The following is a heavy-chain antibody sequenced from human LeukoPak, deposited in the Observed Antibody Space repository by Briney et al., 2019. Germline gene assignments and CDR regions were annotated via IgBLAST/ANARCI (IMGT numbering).Heavy chain of an antibody. CDR1: GFTFSSYA. Sequence: PGGSLRLSCAASGFTFSSYAMSWVRQAPGKGLEWVSAISGSGGSTYYADSVKGRFTISRDNSKNTLYLQMNSLRAEDTAVYHCARGRSYGSGYFDYWGQGTLVTVSS. J-gene: IGHJ4*02. V-gene: IGHV3-23*01. CDR2: ISGSGGST. CDR3: ARGRSYGSGYFDY. D-gene: IGHD3-10*01.